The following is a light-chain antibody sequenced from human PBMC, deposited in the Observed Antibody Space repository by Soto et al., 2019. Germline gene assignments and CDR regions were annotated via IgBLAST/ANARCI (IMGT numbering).Light chain of an antibody. CDR2: EIS. CDR3: QQSTNWLIT. J-gene: IGKJ5*01. Sequence: DIVLTQSPATLSLSPGERATLSCRASQSVGTSLAWYQQKPGQPPRLLMYEISNRPTGVPARFSGSGSGTDFTLTISSLEPEDFAVYYCQQSTNWLITFGQGTRLEIK. CDR1: QSVGTS. V-gene: IGKV3-11*01.